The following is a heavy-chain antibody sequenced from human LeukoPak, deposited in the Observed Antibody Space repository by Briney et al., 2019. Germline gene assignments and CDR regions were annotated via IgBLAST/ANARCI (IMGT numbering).Heavy chain of an antibody. V-gene: IGHV3-21*04. CDR3: AREDPREGFDY. CDR1: GFTFSSYS. Sequence: GGSLRLSCAASGFTFSSYSMNWVRQAPGKGLEWVSSISSGGDDIYYSDLVKGRFTISRDNSKNTLYLQMSSLRAEDTAVYYCAREDPREGFDYWGQGTLVTVSS. J-gene: IGHJ4*02. CDR2: ISSGGDDI.